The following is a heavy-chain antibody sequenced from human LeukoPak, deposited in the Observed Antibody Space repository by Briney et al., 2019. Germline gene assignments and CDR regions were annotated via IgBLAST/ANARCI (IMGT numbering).Heavy chain of an antibody. V-gene: IGHV3-15*01. D-gene: IGHD3-10*01. CDR2: IKSKTDGGTT. CDR3: TTAVCAAMVRGVISCWFDP. Sequence: GGSLRLSCAASGFTFSNAWMGWVRQAPGKGLEWVGRIKSKTDGGTTDYAAPVKGRLTISRDDSKNTLYLQMNSLKTEDTAVYYCTTAVCAAMVRGVISCWFDPWGQGTLVTVSS. J-gene: IGHJ5*02. CDR1: GFTFSNAW.